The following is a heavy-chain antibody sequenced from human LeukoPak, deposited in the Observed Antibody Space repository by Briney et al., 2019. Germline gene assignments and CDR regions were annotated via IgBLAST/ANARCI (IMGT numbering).Heavy chain of an antibody. Sequence: GASVKVSCKTSGYTFTGYYIHLLRQAPGQRHEWMAWIDPNSGATNYAHKFEGRVTMTRDTSITTAYMELRSLRSDDTAVYYCARDWPDYDILTGYYPVDYWGQGTLVTVSS. D-gene: IGHD3-9*01. V-gene: IGHV1-2*02. J-gene: IGHJ4*02. CDR3: ARDWPDYDILTGYYPVDY. CDR2: IDPNSGAT. CDR1: GYTFTGYY.